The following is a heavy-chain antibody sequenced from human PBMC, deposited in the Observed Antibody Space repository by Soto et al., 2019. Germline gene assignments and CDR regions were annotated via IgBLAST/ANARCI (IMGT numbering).Heavy chain of an antibody. CDR3: ARGAPQTYDFWSGSHAFDI. J-gene: IGHJ3*02. CDR2: XXYSGST. D-gene: IGHD3-3*01. CDR1: XGXXXXXX. Sequence: SETLSLTCXVSXGXXXXXXXXXXXQPPGKGLEWIXXXXYSGSTNDTPSLKSRVTISVDTSKNQFSLKLSSVTAADTAVYYCARGAPQTYDFWSGSHAFDIWGQRTMVTVSS. V-gene: IGHV4-59*01.